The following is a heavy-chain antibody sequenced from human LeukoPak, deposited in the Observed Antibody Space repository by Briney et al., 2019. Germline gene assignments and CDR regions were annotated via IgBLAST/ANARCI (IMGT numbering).Heavy chain of an antibody. D-gene: IGHD3-10*01. V-gene: IGHV4-61*02. CDR3: ARIIIMGATRWFDP. CDR1: NDSISSGTYY. Sequence: SETLSLTCTVSNDSISSGTYYWSWIRQPAGKGLEWIGRIYTSGSTIYNPSLKSRVTISLDTSKNQFSLKLSSVTAADTALYYCARIIIMGATRWFDPWGQGILVTVSS. CDR2: IYTSGST. J-gene: IGHJ5*02.